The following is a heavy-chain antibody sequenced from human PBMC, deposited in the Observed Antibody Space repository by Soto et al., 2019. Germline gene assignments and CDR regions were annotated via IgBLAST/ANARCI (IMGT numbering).Heavy chain of an antibody. D-gene: IGHD6-13*01. CDR2: INHSGST. CDR1: GGSFSGYY. J-gene: IGHJ6*04. V-gene: IGHV4-34*01. Sequence: QVQLQQWGAGLLKPSETLSLSCAVYGGSFSGYYWSWIRQPPGKGLEWIGEINHSGSTNYNPSLKSRVTISVDTSKNKFSPKLSSVTAADTAVYYCARGRRLSYSSSWYGWGYYYGMDVWGKGTTVTVSS. CDR3: ARGRRLSYSSSWYGWGYYYGMDV.